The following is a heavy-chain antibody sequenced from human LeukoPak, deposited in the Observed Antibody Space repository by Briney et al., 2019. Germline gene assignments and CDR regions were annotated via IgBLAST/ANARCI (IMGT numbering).Heavy chain of an antibody. J-gene: IGHJ4*02. V-gene: IGHV1-69*13. CDR1: GGTFSSYA. D-gene: IGHD4-17*01. CDR3: ARGVGATVNLFDY. CDR2: IIPIFGTA. Sequence: ASVKVSCKASGGTFSSYAISWVRQAPGQGLEWMGRIIPIFGTANYAQKFQGRVTITADESTSTAYMELSSLRSEDTAVYYCARGVGATVNLFDYWGQGTLVTVSS.